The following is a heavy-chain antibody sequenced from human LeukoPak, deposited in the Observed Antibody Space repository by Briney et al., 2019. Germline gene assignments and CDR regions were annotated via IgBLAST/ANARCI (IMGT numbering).Heavy chain of an antibody. CDR3: ATTGYSSRNY. J-gene: IGHJ4*02. D-gene: IGHD6-13*01. CDR2: MKQDGREK. Sequence: PGGSLRLSCAASGLIFSKYWMSWVRQARGKGREWVADMKQDGREKYLVDSVKGRLTISRDNSKNTPKLQMNSLRDDDTAGYYSATTGYSSRNYWGQGTLVTVSS. CDR1: GLIFSKYW. V-gene: IGHV3-7*03.